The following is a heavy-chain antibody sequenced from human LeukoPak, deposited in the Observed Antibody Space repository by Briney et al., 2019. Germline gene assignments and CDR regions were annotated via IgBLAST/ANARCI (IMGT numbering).Heavy chain of an antibody. J-gene: IGHJ3*02. CDR2: IYYSGST. Sequence: SETLSLTCTVSGGSISSGGYYWSWIRQHPGKGLEWIGYIYYSGSTYYNPSLKSRVTISVDTSKNQFSLKLSSVTAADTAVYYCARDTKAYGYDAFDIWGQGTMVTVSS. CDR3: ARDTKAYGYDAFDI. D-gene: IGHD2-2*03. V-gene: IGHV4-31*03. CDR1: GGSISSGGYY.